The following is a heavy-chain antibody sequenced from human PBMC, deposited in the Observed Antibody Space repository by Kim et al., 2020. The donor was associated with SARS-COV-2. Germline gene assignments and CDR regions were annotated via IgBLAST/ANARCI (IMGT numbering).Heavy chain of an antibody. Sequence: GGSLRLSCAASGFTFSRYTMNWVRQAPGRGLEWVSSISSSSSYIYYADSVKGRFTISRDNAKNSLFLQMNSLRAEDTAVYYCARDIWEGDYRIYYYYGMDVWGQGTTVTVSS. V-gene: IGHV3-21*01. D-gene: IGHD4-17*01. CDR3: ARDIWEGDYRIYYYYGMDV. CDR2: ISSSSSYI. CDR1: GFTFSRYT. J-gene: IGHJ6*02.